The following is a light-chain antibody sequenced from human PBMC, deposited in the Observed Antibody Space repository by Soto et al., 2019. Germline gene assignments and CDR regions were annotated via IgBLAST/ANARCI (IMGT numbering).Light chain of an antibody. V-gene: IGKV3-20*01. J-gene: IGKJ1*01. CDR1: QSVSSNF. Sequence: TQSPSTLSASVGDRVTLSCRASQSVSSNFLAWYQHKPGQAPRLLIYDSSSRATGIPDRFSGSGSGTDFTLSIIRLEPEDFAVYYCQQYDISPWTFGQGTKVDIK. CDR2: DSS. CDR3: QQYDISPWT.